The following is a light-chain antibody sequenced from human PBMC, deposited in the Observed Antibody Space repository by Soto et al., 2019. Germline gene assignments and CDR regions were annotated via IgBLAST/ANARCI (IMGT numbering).Light chain of an antibody. V-gene: IGKV2-28*01. Sequence: LTHSTISLPVRPGEPASISCRSSQSLLYSNGFHYLEWYLQRPGQSPQLLIYMASNRASGVPDRFSGSGSATDFTLRISRVEAEDVGTYYCMQAAHTPWTFGQGTKVDIK. CDR3: MQAAHTPWT. J-gene: IGKJ1*01. CDR1: QSLLYSNGFHY. CDR2: MAS.